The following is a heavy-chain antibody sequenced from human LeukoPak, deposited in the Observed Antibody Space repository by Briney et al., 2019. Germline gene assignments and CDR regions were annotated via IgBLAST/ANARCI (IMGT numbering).Heavy chain of an antibody. Sequence: SETLSLTCTVSGGSISSYYWSWIRQPPGKGLEWIGYIYYSGSTNYNPSLKSRVTISVDTSKNQFSLKLSSVTAADTAVHYCARDMGSGYYRRLHLNAFDIWGQGTMVTVSS. CDR3: ARDMGSGYYRRLHLNAFDI. J-gene: IGHJ3*02. CDR1: GGSISSYY. D-gene: IGHD3-22*01. V-gene: IGHV4-59*01. CDR2: IYYSGST.